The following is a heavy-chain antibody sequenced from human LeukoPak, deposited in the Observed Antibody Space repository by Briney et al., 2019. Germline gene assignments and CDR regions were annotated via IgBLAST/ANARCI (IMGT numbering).Heavy chain of an antibody. J-gene: IGHJ3*02. D-gene: IGHD3-3*01. CDR1: GFTFSSYW. CDR3: AVRFLEWLTPDAFDI. CDR2: INSDGSST. Sequence: GGSLRLSCAASGFTFSSYWMHWVRQAPGKGLVWVSRINSDGSSTSYADSVKGRFTISRDNAKNSLYLQMNSLRAEDTAVYYCAVRFLEWLTPDAFDIWGQGTMVTVSS. V-gene: IGHV3-74*01.